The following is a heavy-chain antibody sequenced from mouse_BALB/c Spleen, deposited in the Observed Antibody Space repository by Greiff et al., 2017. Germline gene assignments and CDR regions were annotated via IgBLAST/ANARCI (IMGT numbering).Heavy chain of an antibody. V-gene: IGHV6-6*02. CDR1: GFTFSNYW. J-gene: IGHJ2*01. Sequence: EVKLVESGGGLVQPGGSMKLSCVASGFTFSNYWMNWVRQSPEQGLEWVAEIRLKSNNYATHYAESVKGRFTISRDDSTSSVYLQMNNLRAEDTGIYCCTTWDYWGQGTTLTVSS. CDR2: IRLKSNNYAT. CDR3: TTWDY.